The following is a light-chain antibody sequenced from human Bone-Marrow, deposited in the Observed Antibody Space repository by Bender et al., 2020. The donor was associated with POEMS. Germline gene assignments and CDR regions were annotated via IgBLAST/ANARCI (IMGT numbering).Light chain of an antibody. J-gene: IGLJ2*01. V-gene: IGLV3-21*02. CDR3: CSYAGRSVLV. Sequence: SSELTQPPSVSVAPGQTARITCGGNNIGSKSVHWYQQRPGQAPVLVVYDDSDRPSGIPERFSGAKSGNTASLTISGLQAEDEADYYCCSYAGRSVLVFGGGTKVTVL. CDR2: DDS. CDR1: NIGSKS.